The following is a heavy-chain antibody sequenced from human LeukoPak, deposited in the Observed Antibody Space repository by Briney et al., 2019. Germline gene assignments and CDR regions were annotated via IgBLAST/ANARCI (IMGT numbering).Heavy chain of an antibody. Sequence: GGSLRLSCAVSVFTFSSYAMSWVRQAPGKGLEWVSAISGSGGSTYYADSVKGRFTISRDNSKNTLYLQMNSLRAEDTAVYYCARDSSGYFPPIGDYWGQGTLVTVSS. CDR2: ISGSGGST. CDR1: VFTFSSYA. CDR3: ARDSSGYFPPIGDY. V-gene: IGHV3-23*01. D-gene: IGHD3-22*01. J-gene: IGHJ4*02.